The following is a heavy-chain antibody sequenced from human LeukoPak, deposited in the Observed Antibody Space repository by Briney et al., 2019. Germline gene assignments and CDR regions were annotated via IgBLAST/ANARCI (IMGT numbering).Heavy chain of an antibody. D-gene: IGHD6-13*01. CDR2: ISAYNGNT. J-gene: IGHJ4*02. Sequence: KISCKGSGYTFTSYGISWVRQAPGQGLEWMGWISAYNGNTNYAQKLQGRVTMTTDTSTSTAYMELRSLRSDDKAVYYCAREAPYSSSWTYYFDYWGQGTLVTVSS. CDR1: GYTFTSYG. V-gene: IGHV1-18*01. CDR3: AREAPYSSSWTYYFDY.